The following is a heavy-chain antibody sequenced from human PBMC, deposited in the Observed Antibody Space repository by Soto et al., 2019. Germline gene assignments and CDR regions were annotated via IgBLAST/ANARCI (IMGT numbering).Heavy chain of an antibody. CDR3: ARGPRQEYGGKFFDY. V-gene: IGHV4-31*03. D-gene: IGHD4-17*01. Sequence: SETLSLTCTVSGGSFSSGGYYWSWIRQHPGKGLEWIGSIYYSGSTYYNSSLKSRLTMSVDTSKNQFSLKLSSVTAADTAVYYCARGPRQEYGGKFFDYWGQGTLVTVSS. CDR1: GGSFSSGGYY. J-gene: IGHJ4*02. CDR2: IYYSGST.